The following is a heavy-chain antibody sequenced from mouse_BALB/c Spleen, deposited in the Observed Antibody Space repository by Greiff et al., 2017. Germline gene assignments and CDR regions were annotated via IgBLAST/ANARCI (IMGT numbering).Heavy chain of an antibody. V-gene: IGHV3-2*02. CDR1: GYSITSDYA. Sequence: EVKLVESGPGLVKPSQSLSLTCTVTGYSITSDYAWNWIRQFPGNKLEWMGYISYSGSTSYNPSLKSRISITRDTSKNQFFLQLNSVTTEDTATYYCARWDDYDFYAMDYWGQGTSVTVSS. J-gene: IGHJ4*01. D-gene: IGHD2-4*01. CDR3: ARWDDYDFYAMDY. CDR2: ISYSGST.